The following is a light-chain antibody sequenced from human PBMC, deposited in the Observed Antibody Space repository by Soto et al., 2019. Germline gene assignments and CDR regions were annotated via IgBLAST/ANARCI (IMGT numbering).Light chain of an antibody. CDR3: SSYAGSNNYV. CDR2: EVS. V-gene: IGLV2-8*01. J-gene: IGLJ1*01. CDR1: SSDVGAHNF. Sequence: QSALTQPPSASGSPGRSVTISCTGTSSDVGAHNFVSWHQQHPGKAPKLMVYEVSKRPSGVPDRFSGSRSGNTASLTVSGLQAEYEADYYCSSYAGSNNYVFGTG.